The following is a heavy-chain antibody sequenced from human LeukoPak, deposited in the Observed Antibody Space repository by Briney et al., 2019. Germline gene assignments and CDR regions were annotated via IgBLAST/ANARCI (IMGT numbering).Heavy chain of an antibody. Sequence: PSETLSLTCAVYGGSFSGYYWGWLRQPPGKGLEWIGNVYYSGSTNYNPSLKSRVTISVDTSKNQFSLNLSSVTAADTAVYYCARENYFDYWGQGTLVTVSS. CDR1: GGSFSGYY. CDR2: VYYSGST. CDR3: ARENYFDY. V-gene: IGHV4-34*11. J-gene: IGHJ4*02.